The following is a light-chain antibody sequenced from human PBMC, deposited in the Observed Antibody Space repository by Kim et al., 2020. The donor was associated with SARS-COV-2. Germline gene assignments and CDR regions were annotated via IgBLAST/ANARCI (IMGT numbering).Light chain of an antibody. CDR3: HQYSSSPCT. J-gene: IGKJ1*01. Sequence: EIVLTQSPGTLSLSPGERATLSCRASQSVSSSYLAWYQQKPGQAPRLLIYGASSRATGIPDRFSGSGSGTDFTLTISRLEPEDFAVYYCHQYSSSPCTFVQGTTMDIK. CDR1: QSVSSSY. V-gene: IGKV3-20*01. CDR2: GAS.